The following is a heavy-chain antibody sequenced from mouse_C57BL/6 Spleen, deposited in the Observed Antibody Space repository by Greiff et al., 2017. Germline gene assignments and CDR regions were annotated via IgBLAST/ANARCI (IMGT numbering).Heavy chain of an antibody. J-gene: IGHJ2*01. CDR1: GFTFSDYG. D-gene: IGHD1-1*01. Sequence: EVKLQESGGGLVKPGGSLKLSCAASGFTFSDYGMHWVRQAPEKGLEWVAYISSGSSTIYYADTVKGRFTISRDNAKNTLFLQMTSLRSEDTAMYYCARTPYYGSSPFDYWGQGTTLTVSS. CDR2: ISSGSSTI. CDR3: ARTPYYGSSPFDY. V-gene: IGHV5-17*01.